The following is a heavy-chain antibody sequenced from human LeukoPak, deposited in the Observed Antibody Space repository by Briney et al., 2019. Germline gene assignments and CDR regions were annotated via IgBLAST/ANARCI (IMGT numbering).Heavy chain of an antibody. CDR1: GFTFSSYA. D-gene: IGHD2-21*02. Sequence: PGGSLRLSCAASGFTFSSYAMTWVRQAPGRGLEWVTVIGPSGGDIIYADSVKGRFTISRDNSANTLYLEMNSLRAEDTAVYYCAKYCGGDCFRNFDYWGQGTLVTVSS. CDR2: IGPSGGDI. CDR3: AKYCGGDCFRNFDY. J-gene: IGHJ4*02. V-gene: IGHV3-23*01.